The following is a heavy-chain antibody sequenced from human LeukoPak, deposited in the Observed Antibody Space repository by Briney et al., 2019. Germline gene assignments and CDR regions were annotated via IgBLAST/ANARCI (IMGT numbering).Heavy chain of an antibody. J-gene: IGHJ3*02. CDR3: AKGDSSSWSAFEI. CDR2: IRYDETKK. CDR1: GFPLRSFA. Sequence: PGGSRGLSCQAPGFPLRSFAMNGARQAPAKGREGGPFIRYDETKKYYADSVKGRFTISRDNSKNTLYLQMNSLRAEDTAVFYCAKGDSSSWSAFEIWGQGTMVTVSS. D-gene: IGHD6-13*01. V-gene: IGHV3-30*02.